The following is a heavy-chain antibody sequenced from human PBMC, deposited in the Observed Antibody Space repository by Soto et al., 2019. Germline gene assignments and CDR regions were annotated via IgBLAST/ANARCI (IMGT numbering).Heavy chain of an antibody. Sequence: PVGSLRLSCAASGFTFSSYGMHWVRQAPGKGLEWVAVISYDGSNKYYADSVKGRFTISRDNSKNTLYLQMSSLRAEDTAVYYCAKDMYYDFWSGYPRHYYYYYGMDVWGQGTTVTVSS. V-gene: IGHV3-30*18. CDR2: ISYDGSNK. CDR1: GFTFSSYG. J-gene: IGHJ6*02. D-gene: IGHD3-3*01. CDR3: AKDMYYDFWSGYPRHYYYYYGMDV.